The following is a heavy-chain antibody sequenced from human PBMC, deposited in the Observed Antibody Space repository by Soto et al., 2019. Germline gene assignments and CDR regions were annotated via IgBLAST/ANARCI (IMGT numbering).Heavy chain of an antibody. J-gene: IGHJ5*02. Sequence: PLSTKSQAPGKGLEGVSAISGSGGSTDYADSVKGRFIIARDNSKNTLYLQMNSLSAEDTAVYYCAKSSIAAPPSWGQGTLVTVSS. V-gene: IGHV3-23*01. D-gene: IGHD6-6*01. CDR1: P. CDR2: ISGSGGST. CDR3: AKSSIAAPPS.